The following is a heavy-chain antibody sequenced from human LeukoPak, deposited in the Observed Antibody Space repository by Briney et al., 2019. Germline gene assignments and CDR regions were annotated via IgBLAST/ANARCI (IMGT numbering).Heavy chain of an antibody. D-gene: IGHD3-10*02. CDR3: AELGITMIGGV. CDR1: GITFSSYS. J-gene: IGHJ6*04. V-gene: IGHV3-48*04. CDR2: ISSSGSTI. Sequence: WGSLRLSCAASGITFSSYSMNWVRQVPGKGLEWVSYISSSGSTIYYADSVKGRFTISRDNAKNSLYLQMNSLRAEDTAVYYCAELGITMIGGVWGKGTTVTISS.